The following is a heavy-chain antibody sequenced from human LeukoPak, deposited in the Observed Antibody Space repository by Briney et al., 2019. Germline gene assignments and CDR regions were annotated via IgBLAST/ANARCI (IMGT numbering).Heavy chain of an antibody. V-gene: IGHV3-9*01. CDR3: VKDKTSGSYYYMDV. J-gene: IGHJ6*03. Sequence: LAGGSLRLSCVASGFTFGDYDMHWVRQAPGKGLEWVSGISWNRDSIGYADSVKGRFTISRDNAKNSLYLQMNSLRPEDTALYYCVKDKTSGSYYYMDVWGKGTTVTVSS. CDR1: GFTFGDYD. D-gene: IGHD3-22*01. CDR2: ISWNRDSI.